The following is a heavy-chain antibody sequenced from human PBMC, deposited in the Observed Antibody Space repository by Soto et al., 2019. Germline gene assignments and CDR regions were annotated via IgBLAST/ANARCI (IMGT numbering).Heavy chain of an antibody. CDR1: GGSISSSSYY. CDR3: ARHGYCSSTSCYTDAFDI. D-gene: IGHD2-2*02. V-gene: IGHV4-39*01. CDR2: IYYSGST. Sequence: QLQLQESGPGLVKPSETLSLTCTVSGGSISSSSYYWGWIRQPPGKGLEWIGSIYYSGSTYYNPSLESRVTISLDTSKRQFSLKLSSATAADTAVYYCARHGYCSSTSCYTDAFDIWGQGTMVTVSS. J-gene: IGHJ3*02.